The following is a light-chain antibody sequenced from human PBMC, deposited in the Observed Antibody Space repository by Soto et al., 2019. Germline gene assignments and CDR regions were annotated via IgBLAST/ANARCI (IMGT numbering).Light chain of an antibody. CDR3: QQYDRFPYS. J-gene: IGKJ2*01. CDR1: LSISSW. V-gene: IGKV1-5*03. CDR2: EAY. Sequence: DIQMTQSPSTLSASVGDTVSITCRASLSISSWLAWYQQKPGKAPKILIYEAYNLKSEVPSRFSGSGSGTDFALTINGRQPDGFATYYCQQYDRFPYSFGPGTRLEIK.